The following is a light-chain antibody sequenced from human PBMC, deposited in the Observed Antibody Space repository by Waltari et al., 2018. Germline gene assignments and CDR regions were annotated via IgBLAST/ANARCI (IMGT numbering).Light chain of an antibody. Sequence: QSALTQPASVSGSPGQSITISCTGTSSDVGGYNYVSWYQQHPGKAPKLMIYDVSNRPSGVSNRFSGSKSGNTASLTISGLQAEDEADYYCSSHTSSNTLVVFGGGTKLTVL. CDR3: SSHTSSNTLVV. V-gene: IGLV2-14*01. J-gene: IGLJ2*01. CDR1: SSDVGGYNY. CDR2: DVS.